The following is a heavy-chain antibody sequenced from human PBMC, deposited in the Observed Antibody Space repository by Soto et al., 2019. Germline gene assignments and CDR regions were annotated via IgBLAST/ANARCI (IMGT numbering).Heavy chain of an antibody. V-gene: IGHV1-2*02. J-gene: IGHJ6*02. CDR3: ASVAATHYYYYYGMDV. Sequence: QVQLVQSGAEVKKPGASVKVSCKVSGYTFTGYYMHWVRQAPGQGLEWMGWINPNSGGTNYAQKFQGRVTMTRDTSISTAYMELSRLRSDDTAVYYCASVAATHYYYYYGMDVWGQGTTVTVSS. D-gene: IGHD2-15*01. CDR1: GYTFTGYY. CDR2: INPNSGGT.